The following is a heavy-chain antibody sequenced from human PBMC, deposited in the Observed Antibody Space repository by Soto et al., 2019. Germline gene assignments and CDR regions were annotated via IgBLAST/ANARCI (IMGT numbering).Heavy chain of an antibody. CDR1: GYTFTGYY. Sequence: ASVKVSCKASGYTFTGYYMHWVRQAPGQGLEWMGWINPNSGGTNYAQKFQGRVTMTRDTSISTAYMELSRLRADDTAVYYCARDPYGSGGRCSNWFYPWGKGSLVTVAS. CDR3: ARDPYGSGGRCSNWFYP. D-gene: IGHD2-15*01. V-gene: IGHV1-2*02. J-gene: IGHJ5*02. CDR2: INPNSGGT.